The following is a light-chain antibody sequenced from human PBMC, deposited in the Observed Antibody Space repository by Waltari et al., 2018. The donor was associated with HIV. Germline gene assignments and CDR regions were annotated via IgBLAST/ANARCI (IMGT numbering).Light chain of an antibody. CDR2: PAS. CDR1: QDIRDD. Sequence: AIQVPQSLSSLSASVGDRVTMTCRASQDIRDDLGWFQQRPGKAPKLLIYPASTLETGVPSRFSGSGSGTDFTLTISSLQPEDFATYYCLQDHSYPYTFGQGTNLEI. CDR3: LQDHSYPYT. V-gene: IGKV1-6*01. J-gene: IGKJ2*01.